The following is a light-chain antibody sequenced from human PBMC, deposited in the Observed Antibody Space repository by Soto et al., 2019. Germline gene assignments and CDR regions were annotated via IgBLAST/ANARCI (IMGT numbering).Light chain of an antibody. Sequence: DDQMTQSPSTLSASVGDRVTIPCRASQSISSWLAWYQQKPGKAPKLLIYDVSTLESGVPSRFSGSGSGTEFTLTISSRQPVDFATYYCQQSYSTPSTFGQGTKV. CDR2: DVS. CDR1: QSISSW. V-gene: IGKV1-5*01. J-gene: IGKJ1*01. CDR3: QQSYSTPST.